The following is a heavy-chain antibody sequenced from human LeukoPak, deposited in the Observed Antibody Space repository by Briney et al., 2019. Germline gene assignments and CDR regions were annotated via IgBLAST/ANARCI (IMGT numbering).Heavy chain of an antibody. J-gene: IGHJ6*03. V-gene: IGHV1-69*06. CDR3: ARAPYYDSSGYYYAGYYYYMDV. CDR2: IIPIFGTA. Sequence: ASVKVSCKASGGTFSSYAIRWVRQAPGQGLEWMGGIIPIFGTANYAQKFQGRVTITADKSTSTAYMELSRLRSDDTAVYYCARAPYYDSSGYYYAGYYYYMDVWGKGTTVTVSS. D-gene: IGHD3-22*01. CDR1: GGTFSSYA.